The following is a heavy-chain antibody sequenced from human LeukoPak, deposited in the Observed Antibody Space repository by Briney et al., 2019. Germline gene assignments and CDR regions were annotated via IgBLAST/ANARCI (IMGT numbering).Heavy chain of an antibody. D-gene: IGHD5-18*01. CDR2: IRYDGSRK. CDR3: ARAVGYSYGQYYYYYMDV. J-gene: IGHJ6*03. CDR1: GFVFSSYG. V-gene: IGHV3-30*02. Sequence: GRSLRLSCAASGFVFSSYGMHWVRQAPDKGLEWVAFIRYDGSRKYYADSVKGRFTISRDNSKNTLYLQMNSLRAEDTAVYYCARAVGYSYGQYYYYYMDVWGKGTTVTVSS.